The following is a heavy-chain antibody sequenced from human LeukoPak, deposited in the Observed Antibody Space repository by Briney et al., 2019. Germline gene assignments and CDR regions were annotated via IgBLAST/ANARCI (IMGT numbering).Heavy chain of an antibody. D-gene: IGHD1-26*01. CDR1: GFTFSTYG. V-gene: IGHV3-48*01. Sequence: GGSLRLSCAASGFTFSTYGMNWVRQAPGKGLEWVSYITRSSSTIYYADSVKGRFTISRDNAKNSLFRQMNSLRAEDTAVYYCARDLRGSTPYYYYYMDVWGKGTTVTVSS. J-gene: IGHJ6*03. CDR3: ARDLRGSTPYYYYYMDV. CDR2: ITRSSSTI.